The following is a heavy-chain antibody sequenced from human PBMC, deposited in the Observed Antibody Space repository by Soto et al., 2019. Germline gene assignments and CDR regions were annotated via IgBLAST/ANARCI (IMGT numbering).Heavy chain of an antibody. Sequence: PGGSLRLSCAASGFTFSSYGMHWVRQAPGKGPVWVAFISSDGSEEYYTDSVKGRFSISRDASKNKLYLQMNSLRVEDTAVYYCAKRLGSDVLDVWGQGTMVTVSS. V-gene: IGHV3-30-3*02. CDR1: GFTFSSYG. CDR2: ISSDGSEE. CDR3: AKRLGSDVLDV. D-gene: IGHD3-16*01. J-gene: IGHJ3*01.